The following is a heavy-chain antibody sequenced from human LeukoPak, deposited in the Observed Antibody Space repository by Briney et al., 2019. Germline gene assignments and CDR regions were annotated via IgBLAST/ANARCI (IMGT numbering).Heavy chain of an antibody. J-gene: IGHJ4*02. V-gene: IGHV4-34*01. D-gene: IGHD4-17*01. CDR2: IYHSGST. Sequence: SETLSLTCAVYGGSFSGYYWSWVRQPPGKGLEWIGEIYHSGSTNYNPSLKSRVTISVDKSKNQFSLKLSSVTAADTAVYYCARGYGDYVGYWGQGTLVTVSS. CDR3: ARGYGDYVGY. CDR1: GGSFSGYY.